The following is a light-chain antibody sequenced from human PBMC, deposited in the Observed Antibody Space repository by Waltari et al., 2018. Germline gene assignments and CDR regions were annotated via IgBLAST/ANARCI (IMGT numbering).Light chain of an antibody. CDR3: CSYAGRPWV. J-gene: IGLJ3*02. Sequence: SWDQQYPGKAPKLLIYEGTKRPSGVSKRFSGSKSGNTASLTISGLQADDEADYHCCSYAGRPWVFGGGTKVTVL. V-gene: IGLV2-23*01. CDR2: EGT.